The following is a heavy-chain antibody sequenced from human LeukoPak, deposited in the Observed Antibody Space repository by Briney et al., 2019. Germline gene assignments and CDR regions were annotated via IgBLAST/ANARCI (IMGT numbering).Heavy chain of an antibody. J-gene: IGHJ3*02. CDR1: GGSFSGYY. CDR2: INHSEST. CDR3: ARGLPVWFGEAYYAFDI. Sequence: PSETLSLTCAVYGGSFSGYYWSWIRQPPGKGLEWIGEINHSESTNYNPSLKSRVTISVDTSKNQFSLKLSSVTAADTAVYYCARGLPVWFGEAYYAFDIWGQGTMVTVSS. D-gene: IGHD3-10*01. V-gene: IGHV4-34*01.